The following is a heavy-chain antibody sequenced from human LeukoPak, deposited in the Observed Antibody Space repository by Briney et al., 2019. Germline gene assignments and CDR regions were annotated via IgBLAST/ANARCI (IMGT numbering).Heavy chain of an antibody. CDR1: GFTFSSYA. CDR3: AKADVRVGMATIAVAFDI. V-gene: IGHV3-23*01. J-gene: IGHJ3*02. CDR2: ISGSGGST. Sequence: GGSLRLSCAASGFTFSSYAMSWVRQAPGKGLEWVSAISGSGGSTYYADSVKGRFTISRDNSKNTLYLQMNSLRAEDTAVYYCAKADVRVGMATIAVAFDIWGQGTMVTVSS. D-gene: IGHD5-24*01.